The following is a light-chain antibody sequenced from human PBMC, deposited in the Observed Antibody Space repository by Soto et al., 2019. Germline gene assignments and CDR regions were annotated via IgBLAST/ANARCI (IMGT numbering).Light chain of an antibody. V-gene: IGLV2-14*01. CDR2: EVS. J-gene: IGLJ1*01. CDR1: GSDVGDYDY. Sequence: QSVLTQPASVSGSPGESITISCTGTGSDVGDYDYVSWYQRHPGKAPKLMIYEVSNRPSGVSNRFSGSKSGNTASLTISGLQAEDEADYYCSAYAGSNNIVFGSGTKVTVL. CDR3: SAYAGSNNIV.